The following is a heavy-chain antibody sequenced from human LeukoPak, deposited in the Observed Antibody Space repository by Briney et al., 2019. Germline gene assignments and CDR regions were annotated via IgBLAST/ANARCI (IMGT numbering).Heavy chain of an antibody. CDR2: INHSGST. V-gene: IGHV4-34*01. Sequence: SETLSLTCAVYGGSFSGYYWSWIRQPPGKGLEWSGEINHSGSTNYNPSLKSRVTISVDTSKNQFSLKLSSVTAADTAVYYCARGYYDSSGYYSGLGYWGQGTLVTVSS. CDR3: ARGYYDSSGYYSGLGY. J-gene: IGHJ4*02. D-gene: IGHD3-22*01. CDR1: GGSFSGYY.